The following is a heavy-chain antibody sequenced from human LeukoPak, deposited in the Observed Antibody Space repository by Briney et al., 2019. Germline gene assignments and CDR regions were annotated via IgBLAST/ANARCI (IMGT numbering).Heavy chain of an antibody. J-gene: IGHJ4*02. Sequence: SGTLSLTCAVSGGSISSSNWWSWVRQPPGKGLEWIGEIYHSGSTNYNPSLKSRVTISVDKSKNQFSLKLSSVTAADTAVYYCARGSFDYDILTGPYYFDYWGQGTLVTVSS. D-gene: IGHD3-9*01. CDR1: GGSISSSNW. CDR3: ARGSFDYDILTGPYYFDY. V-gene: IGHV4-4*02. CDR2: IYHSGST.